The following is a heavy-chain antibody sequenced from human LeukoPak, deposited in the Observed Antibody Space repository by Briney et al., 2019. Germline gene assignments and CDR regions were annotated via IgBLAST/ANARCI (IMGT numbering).Heavy chain of an antibody. V-gene: IGHV3-43*02. CDR3: AKESGKFDY. J-gene: IGHJ4*02. CDR1: GLSFDDSA. CDR2: ISADGGST. Sequence: GGSLRLSCVASGLSFDDSAMHWVRQAPGKGLEWVSLISADGGSTFSADSVKGRFSISRDNSKNSLYLQMNSLRSEDTAMYYCAKESGKFDYWGQGTLVAVSS.